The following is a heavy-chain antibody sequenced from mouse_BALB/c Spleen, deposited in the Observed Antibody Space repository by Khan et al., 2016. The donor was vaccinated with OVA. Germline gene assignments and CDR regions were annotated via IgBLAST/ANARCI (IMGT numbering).Heavy chain of an antibody. J-gene: IGHJ2*01. CDR1: GYSFTGYN. D-gene: IGHD2-10*02. CDR2: IDPYYGGA. V-gene: IGHV1-39*01. CDR3: TRGYGNYVRYYFDY. Sequence: VQLKQSGPELEKPGASVKISRKASGYSFTGYNMNWVKQSNGKSLEWIGNIDPYYGGATYNQKFKGKATLTVDKSSSTAYMQLKSLTSEDSAVYYCTRGYGNYVRYYFDYWGQGTTLTVSS.